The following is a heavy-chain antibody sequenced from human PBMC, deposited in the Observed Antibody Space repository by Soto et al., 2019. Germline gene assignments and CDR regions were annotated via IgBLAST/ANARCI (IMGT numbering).Heavy chain of an antibody. Sequence: QVQLVESGGGVVQPGRSLRLSCAASGFTFSSYAMHWVRQAPGKGQEWVAVISYDGSNKSYADSVKGRFTISRDNSKNTLYLQMNSLRAEDTAVYYCARDRSKYSYGPDYWGQGTLVTVSS. CDR3: ARDRSKYSYGPDY. J-gene: IGHJ4*02. CDR1: GFTFSSYA. D-gene: IGHD5-18*01. V-gene: IGHV3-30-3*01. CDR2: ISYDGSNK.